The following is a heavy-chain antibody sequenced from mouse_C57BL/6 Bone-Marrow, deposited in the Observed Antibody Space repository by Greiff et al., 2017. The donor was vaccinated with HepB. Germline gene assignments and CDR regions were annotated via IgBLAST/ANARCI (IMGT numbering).Heavy chain of an antibody. CDR2: ISSGGSYT. J-gene: IGHJ2*01. CDR1: GFTFSSYA. CDR3: ARQGRGVYFDY. Sequence: EVMLVESGGDLVKPGGSLKLSCAASGFTFSSYAMSWVRQTPDKRLEWVATISSGGSYTYYPDSVKGRFTISRDNAKNTLYLQMSSLKSEDTAMYYCARQGRGVYFDYWGQGTTLTVSS. V-gene: IGHV5-6*01.